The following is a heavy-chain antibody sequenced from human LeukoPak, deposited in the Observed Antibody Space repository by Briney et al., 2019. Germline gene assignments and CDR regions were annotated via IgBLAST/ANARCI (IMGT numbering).Heavy chain of an antibody. V-gene: IGHV4-34*01. J-gene: IGHJ4*02. D-gene: IGHD3-3*01. CDR2: INHSGST. Sequence: SETLSLTCAVYGGSFSGYYWSWIRQPPGKGLERIGEINHSGSTNYNPSLKSRVTISVDTSKNQFSLKLSSVTAADTAVYYCARESTIFGVVRYLDYWGQGTLVTVSS. CDR1: GGSFSGYY. CDR3: ARESTIFGVVRYLDY.